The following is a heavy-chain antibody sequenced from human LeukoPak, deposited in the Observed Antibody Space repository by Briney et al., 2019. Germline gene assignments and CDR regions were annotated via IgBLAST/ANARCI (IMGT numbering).Heavy chain of an antibody. V-gene: IGHV3-66*01. CDR3: ASSWFGEEDAFDI. CDR1: GFTVSSNY. D-gene: IGHD3-10*01. Sequence: GGSLRLSCAASGFTVSSNYMSWVRQAPGKGLEWVSVIYSGGSTYYADPVKGRFTISRDNSKNTLYLQMNSLRAEDTAVYYCASSWFGEEDAFDIWGQGTMVTVSS. CDR2: IYSGGST. J-gene: IGHJ3*02.